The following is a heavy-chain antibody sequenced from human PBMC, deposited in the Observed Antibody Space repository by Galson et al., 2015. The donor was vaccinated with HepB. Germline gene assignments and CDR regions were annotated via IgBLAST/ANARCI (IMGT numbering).Heavy chain of an antibody. Sequence: SLRLSCAVSGFTFSDYYMSWIRQAPGKGLEWILYISQSGSAIYYADSVKGRFTISRDNAKNSLYLQMNSLRAEDTAVYYCARDLDDGFDYWGQGTLVTVSS. CDR1: GFTFSDYY. J-gene: IGHJ4*02. CDR3: ARDLDDGFDY. CDR2: ISQSGSAI. D-gene: IGHD3/OR15-3a*01. V-gene: IGHV3-11*04.